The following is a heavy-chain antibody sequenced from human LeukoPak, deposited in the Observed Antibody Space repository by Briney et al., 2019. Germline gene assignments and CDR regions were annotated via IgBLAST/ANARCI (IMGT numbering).Heavy chain of an antibody. J-gene: IGHJ4*02. CDR1: VFTFSSDW. V-gene: IGHV3-33*06. D-gene: IGHD2-15*01. Sequence: GGSVRLSCAASVFTFSSDWMYWVRHAPCKGLEWVAVIWYDGSNKYYADSVKGRITISRDNSKNTLYLQMNSLRAEDTAVYYCAKSVVVITFRFDDWGQGALVTDSS. CDR2: IWYDGSNK. CDR3: AKSVVVITFRFDD.